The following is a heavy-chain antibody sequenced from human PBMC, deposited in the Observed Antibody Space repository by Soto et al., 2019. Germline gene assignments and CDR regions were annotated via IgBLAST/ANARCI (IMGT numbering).Heavy chain of an antibody. CDR3: ARCVLEYFYYGMDV. CDR2: INAGNGNT. Sequence: AXVTDTGKASGYTCTNFAVHWVRLATGQRLEWMGWINAGNGNTKYSQKFQGRVTITRDTSASTAYMELSSLRSEDTALYYCARCVLEYFYYGMDVLGQGTTVTVSS. J-gene: IGHJ6*02. V-gene: IGHV1-3*01. CDR1: GYTCTNFA.